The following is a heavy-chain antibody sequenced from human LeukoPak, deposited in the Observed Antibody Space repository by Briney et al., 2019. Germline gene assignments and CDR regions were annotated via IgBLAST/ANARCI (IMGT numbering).Heavy chain of an antibody. CDR3: ARQKTGITIFGVVTYQNWFDP. CDR1: GGSISSYY. Sequence: SETLSLTCTVSGGSISSYYWSWIRQPPGKGLEWIGYIYYSGSTNYNPSLKSRVTISVDTSKNQFSLKLSSVTAADTAVYYCARQKTGITIFGVVTYQNWFDPWGQGTLVTVSS. V-gene: IGHV4-59*08. CDR2: IYYSGST. D-gene: IGHD3-3*01. J-gene: IGHJ5*02.